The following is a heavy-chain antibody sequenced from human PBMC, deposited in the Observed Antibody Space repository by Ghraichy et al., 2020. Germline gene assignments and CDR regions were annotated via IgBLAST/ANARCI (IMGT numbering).Heavy chain of an antibody. D-gene: IGHD6-6*01. J-gene: IGHJ4*02. Sequence: TLSLTCTVSGGSISSGDYYWSWIRQPPGKGLEWIGYIYYSGSTYYNPSLKSRVTISVDTSKNQFSLKLSSVTAADTAVYYCARDGSYSSSFDYWGQGTLVTVSS. CDR2: IYYSGST. CDR3: ARDGSYSSSFDY. V-gene: IGHV4-30-4*01. CDR1: GGSISSGDYY.